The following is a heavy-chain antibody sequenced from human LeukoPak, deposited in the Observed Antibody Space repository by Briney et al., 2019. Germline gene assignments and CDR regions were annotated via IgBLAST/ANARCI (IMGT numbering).Heavy chain of an antibody. D-gene: IGHD3-3*01. CDR3: TRDGSGWSDS. Sequence: PGGSLRLSCVVSGFSLDSYSMSWVRQAPGKGREWVANINQDGSEKYYVDSVKGRFSISRDNAKNSLYLQMNNLRAEDTAVYFCTRDGSGWSDSWGQGTLVTVSS. J-gene: IGHJ5*01. CDR2: INQDGSEK. V-gene: IGHV3-7*01. CDR1: GFSLDSYS.